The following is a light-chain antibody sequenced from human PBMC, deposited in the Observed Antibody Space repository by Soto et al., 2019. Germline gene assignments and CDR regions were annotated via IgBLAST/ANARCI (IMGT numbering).Light chain of an antibody. J-gene: IGLJ1*01. CDR3: SSYAGSSNV. CDR1: SSDVGGYNY. Sequence: QSVLTHPPSASGSAGQSVSISCTGTSSDVGGYNYVSWYQQHPGKAPKLMIYEVNKRPSGVPDRFSGSKSGNTASLTVSGLQAGDEADYYCSSYAGSSNVFGTGTKVTVL. CDR2: EVN. V-gene: IGLV2-8*01.